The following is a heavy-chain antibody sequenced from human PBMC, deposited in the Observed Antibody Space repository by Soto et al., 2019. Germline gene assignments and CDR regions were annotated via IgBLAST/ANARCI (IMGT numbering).Heavy chain of an antibody. Sequence: GGSLRLSCAASGFTFDDYTMHWVRQAPGKGLEWVSLISWDGDSTYYADSVNGRFTISRDNSKNSLYLQMNSLRTEDTALYYYAKDIGYSSSSPYFDYWGQGTLVTVSS. V-gene: IGHV3-43*01. CDR2: ISWDGDST. D-gene: IGHD6-6*01. J-gene: IGHJ4*02. CDR3: AKDIGYSSSSPYFDY. CDR1: GFTFDDYT.